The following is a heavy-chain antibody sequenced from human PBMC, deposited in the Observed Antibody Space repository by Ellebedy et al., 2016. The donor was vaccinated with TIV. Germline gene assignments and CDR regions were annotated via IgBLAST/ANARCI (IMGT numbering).Heavy chain of an antibody. CDR2: IYWNDDK. D-gene: IGHD3-22*01. CDR1: GFPVTASGAG. J-gene: IGHJ4*02. CDR3: VRTDYYSSGYYYPDY. Sequence: SGPTLVKPTQTLTLTCTFSGFPVTASGAGVGWIRQPPGKSLEWLALIYWNDDKRYSPSLDSRLTVTRDTSKNQVVLRLTNMDPVDTATYYCVRTDYYSSGYYYPDYWGQGTLVTASS. V-gene: IGHV2-5*01.